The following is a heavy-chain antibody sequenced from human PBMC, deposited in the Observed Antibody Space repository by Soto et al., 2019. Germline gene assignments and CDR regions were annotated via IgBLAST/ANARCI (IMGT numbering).Heavy chain of an antibody. CDR2: IKEDGSVK. D-gene: IGHD5-12*01. CDR1: GFTCSGAW. V-gene: IGHV3-7*01. CDR3: TIYPGYSSFDH. Sequence: DVQLVESGGGLVQPGGSLRLSCAASGFTCSGAWLSRVRQAPGKGLEFVANIKEDGSVKNYVDSVKGRFTISRDNAKNSVYLQLNSMRDEDTAVYYFTIYPGYSSFDHWGQGTRVTVSS. J-gene: IGHJ4*02.